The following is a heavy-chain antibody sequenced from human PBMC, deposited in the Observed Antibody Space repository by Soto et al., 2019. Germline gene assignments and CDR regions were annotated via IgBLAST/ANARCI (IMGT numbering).Heavy chain of an antibody. Sequence: QLQLQESGSGLVKPSQTLSLTCAVSGGSISSGGYSWSWIRQPPGKGLEWMGYIYHSGSTYYNPSLKSRVTITVDRTKNQFSLKLSSVTSADSAVAYCTRGVSYYDSSGYDADYYYGMDVWGQGTTVTVSS. D-gene: IGHD3-22*01. CDR1: GGSISSGGYS. CDR3: TRGVSYYDSSGYDADYYYGMDV. CDR2: IYHSGST. J-gene: IGHJ6*02. V-gene: IGHV4-30-2*01.